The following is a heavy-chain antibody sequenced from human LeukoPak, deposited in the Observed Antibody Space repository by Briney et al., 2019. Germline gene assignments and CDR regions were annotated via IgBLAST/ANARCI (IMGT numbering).Heavy chain of an antibody. Sequence: PGGSLRLSCAASGFTVSSNYTSWVRQAPGKGLEWVSVIYSGGSTYYADSVKGRFTISRDNSKNTLYLQMNSLRAEDTAVYYCARDGGRYCSGGSCYSDWGQGTLVTVSS. J-gene: IGHJ4*02. CDR3: ARDGGRYCSGGSCYSD. CDR1: GFTVSSNY. D-gene: IGHD2-15*01. CDR2: IYSGGST. V-gene: IGHV3-53*01.